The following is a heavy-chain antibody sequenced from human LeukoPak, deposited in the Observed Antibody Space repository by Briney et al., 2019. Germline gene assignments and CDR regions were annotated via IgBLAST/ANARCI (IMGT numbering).Heavy chain of an antibody. CDR2: INHSEST. CDR3: ARGTYYYDSSGHYYVVKNRYYFDY. D-gene: IGHD3-22*01. Sequence: PSETLSLACAVYGGSFSGYYWSWIRQPPGKGLEWIGEINHSESTNYNPSLKSRVTISVDTSKNQFSLKLSSVTATDTAVYYCARGTYYYDSSGHYYVVKNRYYFDYWGQGTPVTVSS. J-gene: IGHJ4*02. V-gene: IGHV4-34*01. CDR1: GGSFSGYY.